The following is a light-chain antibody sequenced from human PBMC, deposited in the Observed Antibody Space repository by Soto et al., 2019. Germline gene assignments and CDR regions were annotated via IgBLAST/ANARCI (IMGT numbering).Light chain of an antibody. V-gene: IGKV1-39*01. Sequence: DVQMTQSPSSLSASVGDRVTITCRASQSISRYLIWYQQKPGKAPNLLIYDASTLQSGVPSRFSGSGSGTNFTLTISSLQSEDFATYYCHQRYNTPRSFGQGTKVEI. CDR3: HQRYNTPRS. J-gene: IGKJ1*01. CDR1: QSISRY. CDR2: DAS.